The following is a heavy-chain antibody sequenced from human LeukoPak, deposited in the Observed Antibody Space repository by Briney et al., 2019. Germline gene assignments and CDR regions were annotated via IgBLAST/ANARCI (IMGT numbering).Heavy chain of an antibody. V-gene: IGHV3-49*04. J-gene: IGHJ6*02. CDR1: GFTFGDYA. CDR3: TRDAVAGMTYYYYYAMDV. D-gene: IGHD6-19*01. CDR2: IRSKAYGGTT. Sequence: GGSLRLSCTASGFTFGDYAMSWVRQAPGKGLEWVGFIRSKAYGGTTEYAASVKGRFTISRDDSKSIAYLQMNSLKTEDTAVYYCTRDAVAGMTYYYYYAMDVWGQGTTVTVSS.